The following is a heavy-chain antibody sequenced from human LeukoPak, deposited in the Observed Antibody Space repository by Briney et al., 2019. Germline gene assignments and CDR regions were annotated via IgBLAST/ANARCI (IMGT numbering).Heavy chain of an antibody. V-gene: IGHV3-21*01. D-gene: IGHD2-15*01. Sequence: GGSLRLSCAASGFTFSSYSMNWVRQAPGKGLELVSSISSSSSYIYYADSVKGRFTISRDNAKNSLYLQMNSLRAEDTAVYYCARVRGILGYCSGGSCFFDAFDIWGQGTMVTVSS. CDR3: ARVRGILGYCSGGSCFFDAFDI. CDR1: GFTFSSYS. J-gene: IGHJ3*02. CDR2: ISSSSSYI.